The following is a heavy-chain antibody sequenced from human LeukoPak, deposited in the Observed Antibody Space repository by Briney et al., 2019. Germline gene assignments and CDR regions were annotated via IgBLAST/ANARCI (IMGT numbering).Heavy chain of an antibody. CDR1: GFTFSSYW. CDR2: IKRDGSEK. Sequence: PGGSLRLSCAASGFTFSSYWMSWVRQAPGKGLEWVANIKRDGSEKYYVDSVKGRFTISRDNAKNSLYLQMNSLRAEDTAVYYCASDSGSWWKGALDPWGQGTLVTVSS. V-gene: IGHV3-7*01. D-gene: IGHD6-13*01. J-gene: IGHJ5*02. CDR3: ASDSGSWWKGALDP.